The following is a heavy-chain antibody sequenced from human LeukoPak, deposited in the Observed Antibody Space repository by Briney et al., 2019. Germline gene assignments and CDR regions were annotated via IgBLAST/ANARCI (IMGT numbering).Heavy chain of an antibody. V-gene: IGHV1-18*01. D-gene: IGHD3-22*01. CDR1: GYTFTSYG. CDR2: ISACNGNT. J-gene: IGHJ4*02. Sequence: ASVTVSYKASGYTFTSYGISWVRQAPGQGLEWMGWISACNGNTNYAQKLQGRVTMTTDTSTSAAYMELRSLRSDDTAVYYCARGWDSSGYYPFYFDYWGQGTLVTVSS. CDR3: ARGWDSSGYYPFYFDY.